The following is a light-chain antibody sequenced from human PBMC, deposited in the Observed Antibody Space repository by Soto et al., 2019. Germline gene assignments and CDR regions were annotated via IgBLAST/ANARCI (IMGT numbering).Light chain of an antibody. CDR2: DVS. J-gene: IGLJ1*01. V-gene: IGLV2-14*01. CDR1: SSDVGGYNY. CDR3: SSYTSSSTRV. Sequence: QSVLTQPASVSGSPGQSITISCTGTSSDVGGYNYVSWYQQHPGKAPKLMIYDVSNRPSGVSNRFSGSKSGNTASLTISGLQAEDEADYYCSSYTSSSTRVFGTGTQVNVL.